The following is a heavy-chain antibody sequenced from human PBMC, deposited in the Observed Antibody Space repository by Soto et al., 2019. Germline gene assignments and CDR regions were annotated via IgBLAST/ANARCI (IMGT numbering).Heavy chain of an antibody. D-gene: IGHD5-12*01. CDR2: ISAYNGNT. Sequence: QVQLVQSGAEVKKPGASVKVSCKASGYTFTSYGINWVRQAPGQGLEWMGWISAYNGNTHYAQKLQGRVTMTTDTSTCIAYMELRSLRSDDTVLYYCSRVKSGYDFASWGQGTLVTVSS. CDR3: SRVKSGYDFAS. CDR1: GYTFTSYG. J-gene: IGHJ5*01. V-gene: IGHV1-18*01.